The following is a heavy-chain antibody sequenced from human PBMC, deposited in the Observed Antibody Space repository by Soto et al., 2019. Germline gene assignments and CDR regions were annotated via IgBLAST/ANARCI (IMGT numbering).Heavy chain of an antibody. V-gene: IGHV3-21*01. J-gene: IGHJ4*02. CDR2: ISSSSSYI. D-gene: IGHD3-22*01. CDR3: ARDYYDSSGYDY. CDR1: GFTFSRYS. Sequence: GSLRLSCAASGFTFSRYSMNWVRQAPGKGLEWVSSISSSSSYIYYADSVKGRFTISRDNAKNSLYLQMNSLRAEDTAVYYCARDYYDSSGYDYWGQGTLVTVSS.